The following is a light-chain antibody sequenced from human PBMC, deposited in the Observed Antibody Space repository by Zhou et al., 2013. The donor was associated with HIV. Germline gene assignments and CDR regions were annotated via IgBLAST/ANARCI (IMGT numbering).Light chain of an antibody. CDR2: GAS. Sequence: EIVLTQSPGTLSLSPGERATLSCRASQSVSSGYLAWYQQKPGQAPSLLIFGASSRATGIPDRFSGSGSGTDFTLTISRLEPEDSAVYYCQQYGDSPLTFGGGTKVEI. CDR3: QQYGDSPLT. CDR1: QSVSSGY. V-gene: IGKV3-20*01. J-gene: IGKJ4*01.